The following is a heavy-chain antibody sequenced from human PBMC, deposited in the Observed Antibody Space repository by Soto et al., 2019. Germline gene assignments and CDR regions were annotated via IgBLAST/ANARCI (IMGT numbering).Heavy chain of an antibody. D-gene: IGHD1-7*01. CDR1: DGSISSSNFH. CDR2: IFHTGGT. CDR3: AGELHGAPGY. J-gene: IGHJ4*01. Sequence: QVQLQESGPGLVEPSETLSLTCTVTDGSISSSNFHWAWVRQPPGGGLEWIGSIFHTGGTYSRPSLKGRVTMSVDTSRNQFSLKVHSVTTSDTAIYFCAGELHGAPGYWGHGTLVTVSS. V-gene: IGHV4-39*01.